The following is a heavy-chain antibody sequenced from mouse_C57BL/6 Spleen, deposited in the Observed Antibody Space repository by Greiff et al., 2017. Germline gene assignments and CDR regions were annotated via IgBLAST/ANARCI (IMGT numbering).Heavy chain of an antibody. Sequence: EVQVVESGGGLVQPGGSMQLSCVASGFPFSNYWMNWVRQSPEKGLEWVAQIRLKSDNYATHYAESGQGRFTISRDDSKSSVYLQMNNLRAEDTGSDYCTGGLLHYWYFDVWGTGTTVTVSS. V-gene: IGHV6-3*01. CDR2: IRLKSDNYAT. J-gene: IGHJ1*03. CDR1: GFPFSNYW. CDR3: TGGLLHYWYFDV. D-gene: IGHD1-1*01.